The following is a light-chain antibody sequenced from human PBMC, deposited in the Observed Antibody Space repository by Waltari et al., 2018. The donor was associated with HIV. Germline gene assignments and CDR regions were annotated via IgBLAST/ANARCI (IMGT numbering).Light chain of an antibody. CDR2: KDT. CDR1: SSNIENAN. Sequence: QSVLTQPPSASGTPGQRVTISCSGSSSNIENANVYWYQPLTGAAPRLLIYKDTPRPSGVPGRFSGSKSGTSASLAISGLRSEDEADYYCVGWDSRLSGYVFGSGTKVTVL. CDR3: VGWDSRLSGYV. J-gene: IGLJ1*01. V-gene: IGLV1-47*01.